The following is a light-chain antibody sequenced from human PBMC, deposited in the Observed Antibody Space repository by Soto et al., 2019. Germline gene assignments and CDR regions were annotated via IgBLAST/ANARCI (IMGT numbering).Light chain of an antibody. CDR3: QQGSTYPT. CDR1: QSVSNY. J-gene: IGKJ4*01. CDR2: VAS. V-gene: IGKV1-39*01. Sequence: IQMTQSPSSLSASVGDKVTITCRAGQSVSNYVNWYQHKPGKPPNLLIYVASSLQSGVPSRFSGSGSGTDFTLPISSLQPEDVATYYCQQGSTYPTFGGGTKGEI.